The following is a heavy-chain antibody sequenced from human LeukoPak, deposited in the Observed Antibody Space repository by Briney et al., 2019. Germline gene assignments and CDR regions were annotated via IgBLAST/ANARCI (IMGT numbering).Heavy chain of an antibody. CDR3: ARGGIRAFDI. J-gene: IGHJ3*02. V-gene: IGHV3-7*01. CDR2: IKQDGSEK. D-gene: IGHD3-3*02. Sequence: PGGSLRLSCAAFGFTFSSYWMSWVRQAPGKGLEWVANIKQDGSEKYYVDSVKGRFTISRDNAKNSLYLQMNSLRAEDTAVYYCARGGIRAFDIWGQGTMVTVSS. CDR1: GFTFSSYW.